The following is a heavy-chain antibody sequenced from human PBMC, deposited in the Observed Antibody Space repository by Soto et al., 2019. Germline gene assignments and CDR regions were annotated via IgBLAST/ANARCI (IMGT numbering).Heavy chain of an antibody. J-gene: IGHJ5*02. CDR2: ISGSGGST. Sequence: EVQLLESGGGLVQPGGSLRLSCVASGFTFSGNVMSWVRQAPGKGLEWISIISGSGGSTYYADSVKGRFTISRDNSNNTPYLQLDSLTAADTAVYYCAKNGCGGDCYSSVAGNWFDPWGQGTLVTVSS. D-gene: IGHD2-21*02. V-gene: IGHV3-23*01. CDR3: AKNGCGGDCYSSVAGNWFDP. CDR1: GFTFSGNV.